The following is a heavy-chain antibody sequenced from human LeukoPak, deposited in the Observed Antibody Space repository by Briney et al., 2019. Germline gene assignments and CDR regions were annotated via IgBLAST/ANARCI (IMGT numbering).Heavy chain of an antibody. V-gene: IGHV4-34*01. CDR1: GGSFSGYY. CDR2: INHSGST. CDR3: ASQYYDFWSGYTKPPVTNWLDP. J-gene: IGHJ5*02. D-gene: IGHD3-3*01. Sequence: SETLSLTCAVYGGSFSGYYWSWIRQPPGKGLEWIGEINHSGSTNYNPSLKSRVTISVDTSKNQFSLKLSSVTAADTAVYYCASQYYDFWSGYTKPPVTNWLDPWGQGTLVTVSS.